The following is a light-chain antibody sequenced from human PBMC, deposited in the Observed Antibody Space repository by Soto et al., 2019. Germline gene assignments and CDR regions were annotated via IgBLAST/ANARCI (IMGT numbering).Light chain of an antibody. CDR2: DNN. J-gene: IGLJ2*01. Sequence: QSVLTQPPSVSAAPGQKVTICCFGSSSNIGNNYVSWYQQLPGTAPKLLIYDNNKRPSGIPDRFSGSKSGTSATLGITGLQTGDEADYYRGTWDSSLSAVVFGGGTQLTVL. V-gene: IGLV1-51*01. CDR1: SSNIGNNY. CDR3: GTWDSSLSAVV.